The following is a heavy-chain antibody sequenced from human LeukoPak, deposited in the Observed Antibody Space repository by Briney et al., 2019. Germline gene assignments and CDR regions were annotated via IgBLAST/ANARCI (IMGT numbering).Heavy chain of an antibody. CDR1: GYTFTGYY. V-gene: IGHV1-2*02. CDR2: INPNSGGT. D-gene: IGHD6-19*01. J-gene: IGHJ4*02. Sequence: GASVKVSCXASGYTFTGYYMHWVRQAPGQGLEWMGWINPNSGGTNYAQKFQGRVTMTRDTSISTAYMELSRLRSDDTAVYYCARADEWLVLFDYWGQGTLVTASS. CDR3: ARADEWLVLFDY.